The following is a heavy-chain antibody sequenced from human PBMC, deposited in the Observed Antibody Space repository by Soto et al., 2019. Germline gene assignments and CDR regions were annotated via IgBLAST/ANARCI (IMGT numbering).Heavy chain of an antibody. CDR2: IYYSGST. V-gene: IGHV4-31*03. D-gene: IGHD2-8*01. J-gene: IGHJ4*02. Sequence: SETLSLTCTVSGGSISSGGYYWSWIRQHPGKGLEWIGYIYYSGSTYYNPSLKSRVTISVDTSKNQFSLKLSSVTAADTAVYYCARARYCTNGVCQPTTLSAPTGYFDYWGQGTLVTVSS. CDR3: ARARYCTNGVCQPTTLSAPTGYFDY. CDR1: GGSISSGGYY.